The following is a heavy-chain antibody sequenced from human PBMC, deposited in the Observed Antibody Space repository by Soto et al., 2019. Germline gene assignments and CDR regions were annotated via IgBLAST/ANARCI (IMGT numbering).Heavy chain of an antibody. V-gene: IGHV1-2*02. CDR2: INPHSGGT. D-gene: IGHD3-22*01. CDR3: SRDFDSRRGYYYRGVVEY. CDR1: GYTFADYY. J-gene: IGHJ4*02. Sequence: QVQLVQSGAEVKKPGDSVKVSCKASGYTFADYYMHCVRQAPGQGLEWMGWINPHSGGTNYAQKLHGRVTMTIDTSISTASLELSRLRSDDTAVDYCSRDFDSRRGYYYRGVVEYWGQGTLVTVSS.